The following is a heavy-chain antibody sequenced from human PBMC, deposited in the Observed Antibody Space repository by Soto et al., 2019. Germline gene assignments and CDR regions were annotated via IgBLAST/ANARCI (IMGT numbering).Heavy chain of an antibody. Sequence: GESLKISCKGSGYSFTTYWIGCLRQLPGKGLEWMGIIYPADSDTRYSPSFQGQVTMSADKSTTTAYLQWSSLKASDTAMYYCARGPRYGDTYWFEPWGQGTLVTVSS. CDR2: IYPADSDT. V-gene: IGHV5-51*01. J-gene: IGHJ5*02. CDR1: GYSFTTYW. CDR3: ARGPRYGDTYWFEP. D-gene: IGHD4-17*01.